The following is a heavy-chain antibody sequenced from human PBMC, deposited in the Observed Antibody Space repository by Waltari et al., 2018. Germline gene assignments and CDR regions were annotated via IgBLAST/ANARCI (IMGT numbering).Heavy chain of an antibody. Sequence: EVQLVESGGGLIQPGGSLRLSCAASGFTVSSNYMSWVRQAPGKGLEWVSVIYSGGRQYYADSVKGRFTISRDNSKNTLYLQMNSLRAEDTAVYYCARSGECSGGSCYDYYYYGMDVWGQGTTVTVSS. J-gene: IGHJ6*02. CDR1: GFTVSSNY. D-gene: IGHD2-15*01. V-gene: IGHV3-53*01. CDR2: IYSGGRQ. CDR3: ARSGECSGGSCYDYYYYGMDV.